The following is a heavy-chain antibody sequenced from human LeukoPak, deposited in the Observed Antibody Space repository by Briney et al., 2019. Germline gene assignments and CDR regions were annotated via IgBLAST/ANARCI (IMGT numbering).Heavy chain of an antibody. CDR1: GFTFSSYA. CDR2: INYSGRT. Sequence: GSLRLSCAASGFTFSSYAMSWVRQPPGKGLEWIGSINYSGRTENNPSLKSRVTMSADTSKDQFSLKLTSVTAADTAVYYCARHSDGWYWGGTGLDVWGQGTTVIVSS. CDR3: ARHSDGWYWGGTGLDV. J-gene: IGHJ6*02. V-gene: IGHV4-39*01. D-gene: IGHD6-19*01.